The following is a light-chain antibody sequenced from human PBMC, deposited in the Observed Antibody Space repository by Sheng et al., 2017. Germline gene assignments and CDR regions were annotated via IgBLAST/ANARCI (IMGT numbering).Light chain of an antibody. Sequence: EIVLTQFPGTLSLSPGDRATLSCRASQTLSSNSLAWYQQKPGQAPRLLIFGASNRATGIPDRFSGSGSGRDFTLTIRRLEPEDFAVYYCQQYDSSPITFGQGDTAG. V-gene: IGKV3-20*01. CDR2: GAS. CDR3: QQYDSSPIT. J-gene: IGKJ5*01. CDR1: QTLSSNS.